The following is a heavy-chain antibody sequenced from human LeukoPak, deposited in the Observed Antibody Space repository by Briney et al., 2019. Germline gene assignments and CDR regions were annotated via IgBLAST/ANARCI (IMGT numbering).Heavy chain of an antibody. J-gene: IGHJ3*02. CDR1: GASIRNSIYY. CDR3: ARMLYDSSGLSAFDI. V-gene: IGHV4-39*01. CDR2: IYYRGST. D-gene: IGHD3-22*01. Sequence: PSETLSLTCTVSGASIRNSIYYWGWIRQPPGRGLQWIGRIYYRGSTYYNPSLKSRVTRSIDTSKSQFSLNLTSVTAADTAVYYCARMLYDSSGLSAFDIWGQGTMVTASS.